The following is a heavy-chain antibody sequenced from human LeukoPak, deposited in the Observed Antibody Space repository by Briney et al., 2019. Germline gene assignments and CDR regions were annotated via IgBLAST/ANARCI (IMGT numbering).Heavy chain of an antibody. J-gene: IGHJ6*02. CDR1: GFTFSSYG. Sequence: GGSLRLSCAASGFTFSSYGMHWVRQAPGKGLEWVAVIWYDGSNKYYADSVKGRFTISRDNSKNTLYLQMNSLRAEDTAVYYCAREYSYGPDRDYYYYGMDVWGQGTTVTVSS. CDR3: AREYSYGPDRDYYYYGMDV. CDR2: IWYDGSNK. V-gene: IGHV3-30*19. D-gene: IGHD5-18*01.